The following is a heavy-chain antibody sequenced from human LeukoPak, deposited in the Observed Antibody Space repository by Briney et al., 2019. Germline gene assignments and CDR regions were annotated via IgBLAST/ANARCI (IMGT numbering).Heavy chain of an antibody. CDR3: ARGFDGVAGRFDP. V-gene: IGHV4-59*01. CDR1: GGSISGYY. Sequence: TSETLSLTCTVSGGSISGYYWSWIRQSPGKGLEWIAYISDRGSTKYNLSLKSRVTISVDTSKNQFSLKLSDVIAADTAVYYCARGFDGVAGRFDPWGQGTLVAVSS. D-gene: IGHD3-9*01. J-gene: IGHJ5*02. CDR2: ISDRGST.